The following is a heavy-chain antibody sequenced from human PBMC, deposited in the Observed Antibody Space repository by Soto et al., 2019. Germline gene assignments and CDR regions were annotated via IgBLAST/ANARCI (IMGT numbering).Heavy chain of an antibody. J-gene: IGHJ6*03. CDR3: ARDPGDIKPSHHYYYMDV. CDR2: ISSSSSTI. V-gene: IGHV3-48*01. Sequence: GGSLRLSCAASGFTFSSYSMNWVRQAPGKGLEWVSYISSSSSTIYYADSVKGRFTISRDNAKNSLYLQMNSLRAEDTAVYYCARDPGDIKPSHHYYYMDVWGKGTTVTVSS. CDR1: GFTFSSYS. D-gene: IGHD3-16*01.